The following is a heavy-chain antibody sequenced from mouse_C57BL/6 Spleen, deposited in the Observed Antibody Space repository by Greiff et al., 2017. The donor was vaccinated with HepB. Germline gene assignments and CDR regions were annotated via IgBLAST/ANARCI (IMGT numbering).Heavy chain of an antibody. CDR1: GYTFTSYW. J-gene: IGHJ3*01. CDR2: IDPSDSYT. Sequence: VQLQQPGAELVMPGASVKLSCKASGYTFTSYWMHWVKQRPGQGLEWIGEIDPSDSYTNYNQKFKGKSTLTVDKSSSTAYMQLSSLTSEDSAVYYCARYSNYENAYWGQGTLVTVSA. CDR3: ARYSNYENAY. V-gene: IGHV1-69*01. D-gene: IGHD2-5*01.